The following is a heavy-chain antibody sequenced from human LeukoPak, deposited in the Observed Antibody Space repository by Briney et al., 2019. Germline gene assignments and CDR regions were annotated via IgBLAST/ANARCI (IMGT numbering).Heavy chain of an antibody. D-gene: IGHD3-10*02. V-gene: IGHV3-23*01. CDR3: ARDLNYYVAMDV. CDR2: IGSDNKP. J-gene: IGHJ6*02. CDR1: GFTFSVYA. Sequence: GGSLRLSCEASGFTFSVYAMTWVPQAPGKGLEWVSSIGSDNKPHYSESVKGRFAISRDNSKNTLLLQLHNLRVEDTALYYCARDLNYYVAMDVWGQGTTVTASS.